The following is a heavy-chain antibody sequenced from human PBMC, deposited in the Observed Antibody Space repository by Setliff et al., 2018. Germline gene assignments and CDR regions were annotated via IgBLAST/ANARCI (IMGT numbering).Heavy chain of an antibody. Sequence: GGSLRLSCAASGFTFSSYWMSWVRQAPGKGLEWVAVIWGDGVNKFHADSVKGRFTISRDNSKNTLYLQMNSLRPEDTAVYYCARTCSGSGCYAGLESWGQGTPVTVSS. CDR2: IWGDGVNK. D-gene: IGHD2-15*01. V-gene: IGHV3-33*08. CDR3: ARTCSGSGCYAGLES. CDR1: GFTFSSYW. J-gene: IGHJ4*02.